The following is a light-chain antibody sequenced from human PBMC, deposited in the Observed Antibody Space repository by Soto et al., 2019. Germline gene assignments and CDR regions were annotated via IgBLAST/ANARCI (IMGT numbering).Light chain of an antibody. CDR2: DVS. J-gene: IGKJ1*01. Sequence: EMVLTQSPATLSLSPGERASLSGRASQSVSSYLIWYQQKPGQAPRLLIYDVSNRATGIPARFSGSGSGTDFTLTISSLEPEDFAVYYCQQRSNWPRTFGQGTKVDIK. CDR1: QSVSSY. CDR3: QQRSNWPRT. V-gene: IGKV3-11*01.